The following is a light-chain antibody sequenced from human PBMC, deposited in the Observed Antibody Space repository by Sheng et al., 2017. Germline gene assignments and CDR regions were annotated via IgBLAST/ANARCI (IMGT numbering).Light chain of an antibody. CDR3: QQRSKWPVT. CDR2: GAS. Sequence: EIVLTQSPGTLSLSPGERATLSCRASQSVSSSYLAWYQQKPGQAPRLLIYGASSRATGIPDRFSGSGSGTDFTLTISRLEAEDFAVYYCQQRSKWPVTFGPGTKVDIK. CDR1: QSVSSSY. J-gene: IGKJ3*01. V-gene: IGKV3D-20*02.